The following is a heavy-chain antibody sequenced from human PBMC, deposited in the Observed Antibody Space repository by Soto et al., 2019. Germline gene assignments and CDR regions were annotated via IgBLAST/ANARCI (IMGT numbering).Heavy chain of an antibody. CDR3: ARVPDY. CDR2: IYHSGST. V-gene: IGHV4-30-2*01. CDR1: GGCISRGSSY. J-gene: IGHJ4*02. Sequence: SEPLSLACTVCGGCISRGSSYWSWIRQPPGKGLERIGYIYHSGSTYYNPSIKSRVTISVDRFKNQFSLKLISVTAADTAVDYCARVPDYWGQGTLVTVSS.